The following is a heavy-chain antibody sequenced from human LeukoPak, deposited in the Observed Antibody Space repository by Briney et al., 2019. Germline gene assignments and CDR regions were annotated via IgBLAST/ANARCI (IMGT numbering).Heavy chain of an antibody. V-gene: IGHV4-34*01. Sequence: SETLSLTCAVYGGSFSGYYWSWIRQPPGKGLEWIGEINHSGSTDYNPSLKSRVTISVDTSKNQFFLKLSSVTAADTAVYYCARVGYSYGFDYWGQGTLVTVSS. CDR1: GGSFSGYY. D-gene: IGHD5-18*01. CDR2: INHSGST. CDR3: ARVGYSYGFDY. J-gene: IGHJ4*02.